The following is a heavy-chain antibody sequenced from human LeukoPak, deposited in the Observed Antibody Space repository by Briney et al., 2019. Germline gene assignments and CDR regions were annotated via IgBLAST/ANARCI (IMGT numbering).Heavy chain of an antibody. J-gene: IGHJ4*02. V-gene: IGHV4-31*03. CDR1: GGSISSGGYY. CDR2: IYYSGST. CDR3: ARTVAATLDY. Sequence: SQTLSLTCTVSGGSISSGGYYWSWIRQHPGKGLEWIGYIYYSGSTYYNPSLKSRVTISVDTSKNQFSLKLSSVTAADAAVYYCARTVAATLDYWGQGTLVTVSS. D-gene: IGHD2-15*01.